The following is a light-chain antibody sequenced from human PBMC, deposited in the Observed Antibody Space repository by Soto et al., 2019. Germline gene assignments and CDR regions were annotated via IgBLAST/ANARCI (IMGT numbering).Light chain of an antibody. CDR1: QSVSSQ. CDR2: DAS. J-gene: IGKJ1*01. CDR3: AQRVWPWT. V-gene: IGKV3-11*01. Sequence: EIMLTQSPATLSLSPGERATISCRASQSVSSQLAWYQHKPGQAPRLLIYDASNRATGIPDRFSGSGSGTDFTLPISSLEPEDFAVYYCAQRVWPWTVVQWTKVDIK.